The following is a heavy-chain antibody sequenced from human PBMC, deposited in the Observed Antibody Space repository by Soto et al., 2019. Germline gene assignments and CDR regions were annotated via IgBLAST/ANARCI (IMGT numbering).Heavy chain of an antibody. D-gene: IGHD4-17*01. V-gene: IGHV1-69*12. J-gene: IGHJ1*01. CDR2: IIPIFGTA. CDR1: GGTFSSYA. Sequence: QVQLVQSGAEVKKPGSSVKVSCKASGGTFSSYAISWVRQAPGQGLEWMGGIIPIFGTANYAQKFQGRGTITADESTSTAYMELSSLRSEDTAVYYCARHSTVTTEGYFQHWGQGTLVTVSS. CDR3: ARHSTVTTEGYFQH.